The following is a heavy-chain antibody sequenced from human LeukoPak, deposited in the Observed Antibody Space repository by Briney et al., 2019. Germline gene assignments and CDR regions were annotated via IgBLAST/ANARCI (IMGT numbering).Heavy chain of an antibody. J-gene: IGHJ4*02. CDR3: ARLYYDY. CDR2: INHSGST. CDR1: GGSISSYY. V-gene: IGHV4-34*01. Sequence: SETLSLTCTVSGGSISSYYWSWIRQPPGKGLEWIGEINHSGSTNYNPSLKSRVTISVDTSKNQFSLKLSSVTAADTAVYYCARLYYDYWGQGTLVTVSS.